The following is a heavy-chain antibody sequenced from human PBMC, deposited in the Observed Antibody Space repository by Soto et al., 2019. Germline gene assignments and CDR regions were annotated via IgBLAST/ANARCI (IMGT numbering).Heavy chain of an antibody. Sequence: QVQLEQSGAEVKKPGSSVKVSCKASGGTLSDHGVAWLRQAPGQGLEWMGGTLPVFNAPKYAPRFQGRVTIAAYKSTEIAYMELRRLTSEDTALYYCALGVFGCGNYYAGPSAFEIWCQGTMVIVSS. CDR3: ALGVFGCGNYYAGPSAFEI. CDR2: TLPVFNAP. J-gene: IGHJ3*02. CDR1: GGTLSDHG. D-gene: IGHD3-10*01. V-gene: IGHV1-69*06.